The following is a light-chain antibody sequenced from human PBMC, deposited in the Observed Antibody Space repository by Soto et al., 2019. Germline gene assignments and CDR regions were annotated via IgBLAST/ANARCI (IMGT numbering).Light chain of an antibody. CDR2: RNN. CDR1: SSNIGSNY. Sequence: QSVLTQTPSASGTPGQRVTISCSGSSSNIGSNYVYWYQQLPGTAPELLIHRNNQRPSGVPDRFSGSKSGTSASLAISGLRSEDEADYYCAAWDDILSGRYVFGTGTKVTVL. J-gene: IGLJ1*01. CDR3: AAWDDILSGRYV. V-gene: IGLV1-47*01.